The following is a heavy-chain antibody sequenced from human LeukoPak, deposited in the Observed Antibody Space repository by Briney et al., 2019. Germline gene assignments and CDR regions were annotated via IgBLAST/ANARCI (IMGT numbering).Heavy chain of an antibody. D-gene: IGHD3-10*01. J-gene: IGHJ3*01. Sequence: GESLKISCQGSGYRFTNYWIGWVRQMPGKGLEWMGIIYPSDSDTTYSPSFQGQVTTSADKSIGTAYLQWSSLKASDTAMYYCARLQGGTGNSVACDFWGQGTMVTVSS. CDR3: ARLQGGTGNSVACDF. V-gene: IGHV5-51*01. CDR2: IYPSDSDT. CDR1: GYRFTNYW.